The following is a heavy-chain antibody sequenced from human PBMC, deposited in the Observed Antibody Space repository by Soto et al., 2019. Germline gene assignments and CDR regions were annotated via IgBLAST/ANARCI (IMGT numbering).Heavy chain of an antibody. Sequence: PSETLSLTCTVSGGSISRYYWSWIRQPPGKGLEWIGYIFYSGSTNYNPSLKSRLTMSVDTSKNQFSLKLSSVTAADTAVYSCARRYGRAFDFWGRGTMVTVSS. V-gene: IGHV4-59*08. CDR1: GGSISRYY. CDR3: ARRYGRAFDF. D-gene: IGHD4-17*01. CDR2: IFYSGST. J-gene: IGHJ3*01.